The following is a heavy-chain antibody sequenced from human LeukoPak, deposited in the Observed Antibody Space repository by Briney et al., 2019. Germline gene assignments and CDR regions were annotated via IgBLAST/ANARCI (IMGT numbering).Heavy chain of an antibody. V-gene: IGHV1-69*13. J-gene: IGHJ5*02. CDR3: ARDWRGYCSSTSCYWNNWFDP. D-gene: IGHD2-2*01. Sequence: ASVKVSCKASGYTFTGYYMHWVRQAPGQGLEWMGGIIPIFGTANYAQKFQGKVTITADESTSTAYMELSSLRSEDTAVYYCARDWRGYCSSTSCYWNNWFDPWGQGTLVTVSS. CDR1: GYTFTGYY. CDR2: IIPIFGTA.